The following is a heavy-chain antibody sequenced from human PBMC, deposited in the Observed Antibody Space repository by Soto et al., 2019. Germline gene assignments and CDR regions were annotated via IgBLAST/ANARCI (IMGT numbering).Heavy chain of an antibody. CDR1: GFTFSSYG. Sequence: QVQLVESGGGVVQPGRSLRLSCAASGFTFSSYGMHWVRQAPGKGLEWVAVISYDGSNKYYADSVKGRFTISRDNSKNTLYLQMNSLRAEDTAVYYCAKQEGEQLGPMDVWGQGTTVTVSS. CDR3: AKQEGEQLGPMDV. D-gene: IGHD6-6*01. J-gene: IGHJ6*02. V-gene: IGHV3-30*18. CDR2: ISYDGSNK.